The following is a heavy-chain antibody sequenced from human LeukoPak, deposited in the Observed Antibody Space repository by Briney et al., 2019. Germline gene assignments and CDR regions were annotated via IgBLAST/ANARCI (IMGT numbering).Heavy chain of an antibody. Sequence: GESLKISCVTSGFSFSTYSMTWVRQAPGKGLEWVSTIGSSGGYIYYADSVRGRFTISRDNAKNSLYLEMNSLRPEDTAVYYCGRWVDYSYDYWGQGTLVTVSS. CDR2: IGSSGGYI. CDR1: GFSFSTYS. CDR3: GRWVDYSYDY. D-gene: IGHD4-11*01. V-gene: IGHV3-21*01. J-gene: IGHJ4*02.